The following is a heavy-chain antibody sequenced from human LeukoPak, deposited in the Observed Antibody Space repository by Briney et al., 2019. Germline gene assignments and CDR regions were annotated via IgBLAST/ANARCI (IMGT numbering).Heavy chain of an antibody. V-gene: IGHV3-21*01. CDR2: ISSSSGYI. CDR1: GFTFSSYS. Sequence: GGSLRLSCAASGFTFSSYSMNWVRQAPGKGLEWVSSISSSSGYIYYADSVKGRFTISRDNAKNSLYLQMNSLRAEDTAVYYCARPVVVTAHSDAFDIWGQGTMVTVSS. CDR3: ARPVVVTAHSDAFDI. D-gene: IGHD2-21*02. J-gene: IGHJ3*02.